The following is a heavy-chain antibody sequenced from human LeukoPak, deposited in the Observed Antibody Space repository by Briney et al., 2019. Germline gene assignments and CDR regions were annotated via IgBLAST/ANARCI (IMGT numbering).Heavy chain of an antibody. V-gene: IGHV3-66*01. J-gene: IGHJ3*02. CDR1: GFTFSSYS. CDR3: ARDLGDYYDSTRAFDI. CDR2: IYSGGST. Sequence: GSLRLSYAASGFTFSSYSMSWVRQAPGKGLEWVSVIYSGGSTYYADSVKGRFTISRDNSKNTLYLQMNSLRAEDTAVYYCARDLGDYYDSTRAFDIWGQGTMVTVSS. D-gene: IGHD3-22*01.